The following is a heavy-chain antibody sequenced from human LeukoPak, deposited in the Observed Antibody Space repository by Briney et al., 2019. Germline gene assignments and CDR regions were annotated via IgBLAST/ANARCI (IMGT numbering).Heavy chain of an antibody. V-gene: IGHV4-34*01. Sequence: TPSETLSLTCAVYGGSFSGYYWSWIRQPPGKGLEWIGEINHSGSTNYNPSLKSRVTISVDTSKNQFSLKLSSVTAADTAVYYCARIPDFWSGYGYWGQGTLVTVSS. J-gene: IGHJ4*02. CDR2: INHSGST. CDR1: GGSFSGYY. D-gene: IGHD3-3*01. CDR3: ARIPDFWSGYGY.